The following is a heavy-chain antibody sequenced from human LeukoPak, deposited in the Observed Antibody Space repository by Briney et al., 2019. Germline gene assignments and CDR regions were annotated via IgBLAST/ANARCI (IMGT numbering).Heavy chain of an antibody. CDR3: AREGLASMVRGIIPY. V-gene: IGHV4-61*01. CDR2: IYYSGST. Sequence: SETLSLTCTVSGGSVSSGSYYWSWIRQPPGKRLEWIGYIYYSGSTNYNPSLKSRVTISADTSKNQFSLKLSSVTAADTAVYYCAREGLASMVRGIIPYWGQGTLVTVSS. J-gene: IGHJ4*02. CDR1: GGSVSSGSYY. D-gene: IGHD3-10*01.